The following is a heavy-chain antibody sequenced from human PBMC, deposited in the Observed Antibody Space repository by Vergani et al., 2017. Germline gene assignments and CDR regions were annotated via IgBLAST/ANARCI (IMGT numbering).Heavy chain of an antibody. CDR2: INPNSGGT. CDR1: GYTFTGYY. CDR3: ARDRGWELLDDDAFDI. J-gene: IGHJ3*02. V-gene: IGHV1-2*02. Sequence: QVQLVQSGAEVKKPGASVKVSCKASGYTFTGYYMHWVRQAPGQGLEWMGWINPNSGGTNYAQKFQGRVTMTRDTSISTAYMELSSLRSEDTAVYYCARDRGWELLDDDAFDIWGQGTMVTVSS. D-gene: IGHD1-26*01.